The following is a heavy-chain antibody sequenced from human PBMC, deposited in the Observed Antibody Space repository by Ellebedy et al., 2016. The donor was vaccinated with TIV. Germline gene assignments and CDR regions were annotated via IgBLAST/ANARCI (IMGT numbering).Heavy chain of an antibody. CDR2: INHSGST. J-gene: IGHJ4*02. D-gene: IGHD3-10*01. CDR3: ARDPLPYYGSGSPDY. CDR1: GGSFSGYY. Sequence: SETLSLXXAVYGGSFSGYYWSWIRQPPGKGLEWIGEINHSGSTNYNPSLKSRVTISVDTSKNQFSLKLSSVTAADTAVYYCARDPLPYYGSGSPDYWGQGTLVTVSS. V-gene: IGHV4-34*01.